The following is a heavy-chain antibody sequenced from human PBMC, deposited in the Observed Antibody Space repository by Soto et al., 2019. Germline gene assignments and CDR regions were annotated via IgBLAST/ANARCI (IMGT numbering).Heavy chain of an antibody. CDR2: LSFDGTIK. D-gene: IGHD2-8*01. J-gene: IGHJ6*02. V-gene: IGHV3-30*04. CDR1: GFSFSSSA. Sequence: QVQLVESGGGVVQPGGSLRLSCSASGFSFSSSAMHWVRQAPGKGLEWVAALSFDGTIKYYTDSVKARFTVSRDNSNNTLILQMNSLRAEDTALYYCARAFCLNGVCYRLPGTMDVWGQGTTVSVSS. CDR3: ARAFCLNGVCYRLPGTMDV.